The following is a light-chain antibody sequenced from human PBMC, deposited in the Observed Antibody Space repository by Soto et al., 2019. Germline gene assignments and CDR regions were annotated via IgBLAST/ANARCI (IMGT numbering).Light chain of an antibody. CDR3: QQNGSSHLYT. V-gene: IGKV3-20*01. Sequence: EIVLTQSPGTLSLSPGERATLSFRASKSVSSTYLAWYQQKPGQAPRLLIYGASSRATGIPDRFSGSGSGTDFTLTISRLEPEDFAVYYCQQNGSSHLYTFGQGTKLEI. CDR1: KSVSSTY. J-gene: IGKJ2*01. CDR2: GAS.